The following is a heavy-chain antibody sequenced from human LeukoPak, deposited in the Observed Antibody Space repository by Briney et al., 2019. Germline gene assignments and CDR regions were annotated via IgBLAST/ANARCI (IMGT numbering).Heavy chain of an antibody. V-gene: IGHV3-11*04. CDR3: ARDWHSSGWYLSRDAFDI. CDR2: ISSSGSTI. J-gene: IGHJ3*02. D-gene: IGHD6-19*01. Sequence: GGSLRLSCAASGFTFSDYYMSWIRQAPGKGLEWVSYISSSGSTIYYADSVKGRFTISRDNAKNSLYLQMNSLRAEDTAVYYCARDWHSSGWYLSRDAFDIWGQGTMLTVSS. CDR1: GFTFSDYY.